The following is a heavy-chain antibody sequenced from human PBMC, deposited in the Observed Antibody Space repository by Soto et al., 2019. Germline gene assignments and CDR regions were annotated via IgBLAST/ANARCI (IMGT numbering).Heavy chain of an antibody. Sequence: EVQLLESGGALEQPGGSLRLSCAASGFTFSAYAMGWVRQPPGKGLEWVSSIGVSDGSRYYADSVKGRFSISRDNSENTVYLQMNGLRAEDTAVYYCVKDTPAWRHFWGYDYWGQGVQVTVSS. D-gene: IGHD7-27*01. V-gene: IGHV3-23*01. CDR1: GFTFSAYA. CDR3: VKDTPAWRHFWGYDY. J-gene: IGHJ4*02. CDR2: IGVSDGSR.